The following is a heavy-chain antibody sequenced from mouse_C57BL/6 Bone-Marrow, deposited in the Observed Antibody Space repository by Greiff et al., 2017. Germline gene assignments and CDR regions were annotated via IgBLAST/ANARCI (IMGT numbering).Heavy chain of an antibody. Sequence: VQLQQPGAELVKPGASVKLSCKASGYTFTSYWMHWVKQRPGQGLEWIGMIHPNSGSTNYNEKFKSKATLTVDKSSSTAYMQLSSLTSEDSAVYYCARPFITTVVATGERDYFDYWGQGTTLTVSS. V-gene: IGHV1-64*01. D-gene: IGHD1-1*01. CDR2: IHPNSGST. J-gene: IGHJ2*01. CDR1: GYTFTSYW. CDR3: ARPFITTVVATGERDYFDY.